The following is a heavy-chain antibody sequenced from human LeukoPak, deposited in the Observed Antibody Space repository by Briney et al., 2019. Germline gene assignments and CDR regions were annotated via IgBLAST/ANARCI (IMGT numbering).Heavy chain of an antibody. CDR3: AREFLPRYYYGMDV. J-gene: IGHJ6*02. D-gene: IGHD3-3*01. CDR2: IWYDGSNK. Sequence: GGSLRLSCAASGFTFSSYGMHWARQAPGKGLEWVAVIWYDGSNKYYADSVKGRFTISRDNSKNTLYLQMNSLRAEDTAVYYCAREFLPRYYYGMDVWGQGTTVTVSS. V-gene: IGHV3-33*01. CDR1: GFTFSSYG.